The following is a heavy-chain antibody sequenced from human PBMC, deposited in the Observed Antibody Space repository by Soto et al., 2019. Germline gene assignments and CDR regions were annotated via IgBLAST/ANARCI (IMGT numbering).Heavy chain of an antibody. CDR3: ARCFYYDSSGYLRPFDY. D-gene: IGHD3-22*01. CDR1: GFSLRSSGVG. CDR2: IFWDNDK. J-gene: IGHJ4*02. V-gene: IGHV2-5*02. Sequence: QITLKESGPTLVKPTETLTLTCTFSGFSLRSSGVGVGWIRQSPVKALEGLTLIFWDNDKRYRPSLKSRLTITKNTSKNQVVLTMANMDPVDTATYHCARCFYYDSSGYLRPFDYWGPGTLVTVSS.